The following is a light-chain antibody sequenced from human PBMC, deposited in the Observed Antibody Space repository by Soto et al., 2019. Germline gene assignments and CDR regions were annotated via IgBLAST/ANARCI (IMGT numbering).Light chain of an antibody. CDR2: GAS. Sequence: EIVMTQSPGTLSVSPGERATLSCRASQSISNNLAWYQQKPGQAPRLLISGASTRATGIPARFSGSGSGTEFTLTICSLQSEDFAVYYCQQYDNWWTFGQGTKVEIK. V-gene: IGKV3-15*01. CDR3: QQYDNWWT. CDR1: QSISNN. J-gene: IGKJ1*01.